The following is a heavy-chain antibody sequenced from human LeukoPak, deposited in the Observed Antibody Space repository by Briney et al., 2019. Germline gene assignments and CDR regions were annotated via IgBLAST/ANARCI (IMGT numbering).Heavy chain of an antibody. CDR1: GFTFSNFD. D-gene: IGHD2-21*01. Sequence: PGGSLRLSCVASGFTFSNFDMDWVRQAPGKGLEWVGRIKHKAHSYTTEYAASVKGRFTISRDDSKSSLYLQMNSLKIEDTAVYYCAQFAKGGWGQGTLVTVSS. CDR3: AQFAKGG. V-gene: IGHV3-72*01. CDR2: IKHKAHSYTT. J-gene: IGHJ4*02.